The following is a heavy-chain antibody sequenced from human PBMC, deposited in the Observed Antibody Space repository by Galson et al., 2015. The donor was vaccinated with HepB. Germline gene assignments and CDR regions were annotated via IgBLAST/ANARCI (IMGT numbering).Heavy chain of an antibody. CDR3: AVRGAEQQLARGGYYCGMDV. V-gene: IGHV3-53*01. CDR2: IYSGGST. Sequence: SLRLSCAASGFTVSSNYMSWVRQAPGKGLEWVSVIYSGGSTYYADSVKGRFTISRDNSKNTLYLQMNSLRAEDTAVYYCAVRGAEQQLARGGYYCGMDVWGQGTTVTVSS. J-gene: IGHJ6*02. CDR1: GFTVSSNY. D-gene: IGHD6-13*01.